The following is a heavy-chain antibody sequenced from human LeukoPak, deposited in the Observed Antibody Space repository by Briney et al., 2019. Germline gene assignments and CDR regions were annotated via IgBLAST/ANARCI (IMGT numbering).Heavy chain of an antibody. CDR1: GFTFSSYA. CDR3: ALSRGTVLTPHDY. D-gene: IGHD4-23*01. J-gene: IGHJ4*02. Sequence: GGSLRLSCAASGFTFSSYAMHWVRQAPGKGLEWVAVISYDGSNKYYADSVKGRFTISRDNSRNTLYLQMNSLRAEDTAVYYCALSRGTVLTPHDYWGQGTLVTVSS. CDR2: ISYDGSNK. V-gene: IGHV3-30*04.